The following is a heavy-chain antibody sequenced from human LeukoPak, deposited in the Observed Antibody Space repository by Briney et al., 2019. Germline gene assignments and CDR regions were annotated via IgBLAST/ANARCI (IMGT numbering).Heavy chain of an antibody. Sequence: SETLSLTCTVSGGSSSSYYWSWIRQPPGKGLEWIGYIYYSGSTNYNPSLKSRVTKSVDTSKNQFSLKLSSVTAADTAVYYCARVAGYSYGPSFDYWGQGTLVTVSS. J-gene: IGHJ4*02. CDR2: IYYSGST. V-gene: IGHV4-59*01. CDR1: GGSSSSYY. CDR3: ARVAGYSYGPSFDY. D-gene: IGHD5-18*01.